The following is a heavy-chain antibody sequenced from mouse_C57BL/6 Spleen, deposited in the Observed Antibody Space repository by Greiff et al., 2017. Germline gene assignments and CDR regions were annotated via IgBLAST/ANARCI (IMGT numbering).Heavy chain of an antibody. CDR1: GYTFTSYW. CDR3: ARSGYDYDMDY. CDR2: IDPSDSYT. Sequence: VQLQQPGAELVMPGASVKLSCKASGYTFTSYWMHWVKQRPGQGLEWIGEIDPSDSYTNYNQKFKGKSTLTVDKSSSTAYMQLSSLTSEDSAVYYCARSGYDYDMDYWGQGTSVTVSS. J-gene: IGHJ4*01. V-gene: IGHV1-69*01. D-gene: IGHD2-4*01.